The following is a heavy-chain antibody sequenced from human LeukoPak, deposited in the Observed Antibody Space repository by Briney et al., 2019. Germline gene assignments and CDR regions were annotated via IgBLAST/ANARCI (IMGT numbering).Heavy chain of an antibody. D-gene: IGHD6-19*01. CDR2: ISSSSSTI. CDR3: ARISYSSGWYALDY. CDR1: GFTFSSYS. J-gene: IGHJ4*02. Sequence: GGSLRPSCAASGFTFSSYSMNWVRQAPGKGLEWVSYISSSSSTIYYADSVKGRFTIPRDNAKNSLYLQMNSLRAEDTAVYYCARISYSSGWYALDYWGQGTLVTVSS. V-gene: IGHV3-48*01.